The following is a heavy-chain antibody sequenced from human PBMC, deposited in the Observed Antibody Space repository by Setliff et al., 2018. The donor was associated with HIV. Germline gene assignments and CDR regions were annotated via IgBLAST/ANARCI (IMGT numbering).Heavy chain of an antibody. CDR3: GGGLRTSLVFFDS. CDR2: LYYSGSI. CDR1: AASVGTGAYY. V-gene: IGHV4-61*08. D-gene: IGHD2-8*01. J-gene: IGHJ4*02. Sequence: SETLSLTCNVSAASVGTGAYYWSWNRQSPGKGLEWLVYLYYSGSIYYNPSLKTRVIISIDMSKNQFSLKMSSVTAADTAVYFCGGGLRTSLVFFDSWGQGTLVTVSS.